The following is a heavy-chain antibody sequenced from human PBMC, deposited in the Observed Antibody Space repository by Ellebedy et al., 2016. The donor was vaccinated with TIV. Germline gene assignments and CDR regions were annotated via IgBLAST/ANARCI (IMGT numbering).Heavy chain of an antibody. J-gene: IGHJ2*01. V-gene: IGHV3-7*03. CDR3: ARDRITGVGMWYFDL. CDR1: GFTFSNYW. Sequence: GESLKISCAASGFTFSNYWMTWVRQAPGKGLEWVANMKQDGREEYYVDSVKGRFIISRDNAKNSLYLQMNSLRAEDTAVYYCARDRITGVGMWYFDLWGRGTLVTVSS. CDR2: MKQDGREE. D-gene: IGHD1-14*01.